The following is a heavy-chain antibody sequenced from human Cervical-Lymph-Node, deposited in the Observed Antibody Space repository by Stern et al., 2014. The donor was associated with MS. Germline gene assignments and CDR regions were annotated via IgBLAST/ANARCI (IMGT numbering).Heavy chain of an antibody. D-gene: IGHD3-22*01. CDR3: ARGGTQYYYDSSGFSS. J-gene: IGHJ5*02. CDR1: GGSISDYY. Sequence: VQLQESGPGLVKSSETLALTCTVSGGSISDYYWSWIRQPPGKGLEGIGYIYLSGNTNYNPSLKSRVTISVATTKNQLSRRLSYVTAADTAVYYCARGGTQYYYDSSGFSSWGQGTLVTVSS. V-gene: IGHV4-59*01. CDR2: IYLSGNT.